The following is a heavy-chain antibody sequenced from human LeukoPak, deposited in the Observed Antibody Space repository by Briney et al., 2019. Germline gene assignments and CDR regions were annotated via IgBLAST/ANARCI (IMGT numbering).Heavy chain of an antibody. J-gene: IGHJ6*03. CDR2: INPNSGGT. CDR1: GYTFIDYC. V-gene: IGHV1-2*06. D-gene: IGHD1-20*01. Sequence: GASVKVSCKASGYTFIDYCIHWVRQAPGQGLEWMGRINPNSGGTNYAQKFQGRVTMTSDTSINTAYMELSRLRSDDTAVYYCASEYNWNDPAYYYYTDVWGKGTTVTVSS. CDR3: ASEYNWNDPAYYYYTDV.